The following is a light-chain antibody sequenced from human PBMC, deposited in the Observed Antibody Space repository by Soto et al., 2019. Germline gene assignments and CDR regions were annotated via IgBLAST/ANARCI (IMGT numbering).Light chain of an antibody. CDR2: GAS. Sequence: EIVMTQSPATLSASPGERATLSCRASQSVGSSLAWYQQKPGQAPRFLIYGASTRTTGIPGRFSGSGSGTEFTLTISSLQSEYFAVYYCQQYSTCPRTFGQGTKVEV. J-gene: IGKJ1*01. V-gene: IGKV3-15*01. CDR1: QSVGSS. CDR3: QQYSTCPRT.